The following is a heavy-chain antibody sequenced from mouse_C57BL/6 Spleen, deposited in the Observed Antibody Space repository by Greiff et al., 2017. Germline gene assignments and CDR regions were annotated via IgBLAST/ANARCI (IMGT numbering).Heavy chain of an antibody. J-gene: IGHJ2*01. CDR1: GYAFSSSW. D-gene: IGHD1-1*01. CDR3: ARSDYGSSSSFDY. Sequence: VKLQESGPELVKPGASVKISCKASGYAFSSSWMNWVKQRPGKGLEWIGRIYPGDGDTNYNGKFKGKATLTADKSSSTAYMQLSSLTSEDSAVYFCARSDYGSSSSFDYWGQGTTLTVSS. CDR2: IYPGDGDT. V-gene: IGHV1-82*01.